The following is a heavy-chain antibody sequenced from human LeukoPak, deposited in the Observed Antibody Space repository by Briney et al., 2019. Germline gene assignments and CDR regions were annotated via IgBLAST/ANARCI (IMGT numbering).Heavy chain of an antibody. CDR3: ARVWGTYYDILTGYYRTGNSDYYFDY. CDR1: GFTVSSNY. V-gene: IGHV3-66*02. D-gene: IGHD3-9*01. Sequence: GGSLRLSCAASGFTVSSNYMSWVRQAPGKGLEWVSVIYSGGSTYYADSVKGRFTISRDNSKNTLYLQMNSLRAEDTAVYYCARVWGTYYDILTGYYRTGNSDYYFDYWGQGTLVTVSS. J-gene: IGHJ4*02. CDR2: IYSGGST.